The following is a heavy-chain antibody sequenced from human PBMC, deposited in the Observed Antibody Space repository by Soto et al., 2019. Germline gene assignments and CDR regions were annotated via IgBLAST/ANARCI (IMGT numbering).Heavy chain of an antibody. CDR3: AREIDTMVRGQSTRFDP. J-gene: IGHJ5*02. CDR2: INHSGST. CDR1: GVSFSGYY. V-gene: IGHV4-34*01. Sequence: SETLSLTCAVYGVSFSGYYWSWIRQPPWKGLEWIGEINHSGSTNYNPSLKSRVTISVDTSKNQFSLKLSSVTAADTAVYYCAREIDTMVRGQSTRFDPWGQGTLVTVSS. D-gene: IGHD3-10*01.